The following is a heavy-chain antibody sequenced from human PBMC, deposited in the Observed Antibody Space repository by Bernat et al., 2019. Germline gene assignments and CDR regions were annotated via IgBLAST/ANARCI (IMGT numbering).Heavy chain of an antibody. CDR3: ARVSMTTVNGMDV. CDR2: ISSRSSNI. D-gene: IGHD4-17*01. V-gene: IGHV3-21*01. J-gene: IGHJ6*02. CDR1: GFTFNSYS. Sequence: EVQLVESGGGLVKPGGSLRLSCAASGFTFNSYSMNWVRQAPGKGLEWVSYISSRSSNIYYADSVKGRFTISRDNAKNSLYLQLNSLRAEDTAVYYCARVSMTTVNGMDVWGQGTTVTVSS.